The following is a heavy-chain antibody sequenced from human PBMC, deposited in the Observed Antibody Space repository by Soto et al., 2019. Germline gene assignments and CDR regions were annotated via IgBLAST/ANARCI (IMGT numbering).Heavy chain of an antibody. CDR2: IGNSGAT. D-gene: IGHD2-15*01. Sequence: EVQLLESGGDLVQPGGSLRLSCAASGFTFSSYAMDWFRQAPGKGLEWVSSIGNSGATFYADSVKGRFTISRDDSKSALYLQLSSLRADDTALYYCAKGRLGYCGGATCPDNWGQGTLVTVSS. J-gene: IGHJ4*02. CDR1: GFTFSSYA. V-gene: IGHV3-23*01. CDR3: AKGRLGYCGGATCPDN.